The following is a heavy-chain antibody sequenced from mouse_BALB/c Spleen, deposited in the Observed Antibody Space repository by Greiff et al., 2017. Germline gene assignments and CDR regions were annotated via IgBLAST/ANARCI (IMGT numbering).Heavy chain of an antibody. CDR1: GYTFTSYW. CDR2: INPSNGRT. Sequence: QVQLQQPGAELVKPGASVKLSCKASGYTFTSYWMHWVKQRPGQGLEWIGEINPSNGRTNYDEKFKSKATLTVDKSSSTAYMQLSSLTSEDSAVYYCARGGVVLRYYFDYWGQGTTLTVSS. J-gene: IGHJ2*01. D-gene: IGHD1-1*01. CDR3: ARGGVVLRYYFDY. V-gene: IGHV1S81*02.